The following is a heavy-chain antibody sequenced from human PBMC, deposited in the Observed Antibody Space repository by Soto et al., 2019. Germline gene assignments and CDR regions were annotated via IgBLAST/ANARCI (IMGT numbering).Heavy chain of an antibody. CDR1: GGSFSGYY. V-gene: IGHV4-34*01. CDR2: INHSGNT. D-gene: IGHD3-3*01. J-gene: IGHJ6*02. CDR3: ANGPPARSGYYKYYYGMDV. Sequence: SETLSLTCAVYGGSFSGYYWTWIRQPPGKGLEWIGEINHSGNTNYNPSLKSRVTISVDTSKNQFSLKLSSVTAADTAVYYCANGPPARSGYYKYYYGMDVWGQGTTVTVSS.